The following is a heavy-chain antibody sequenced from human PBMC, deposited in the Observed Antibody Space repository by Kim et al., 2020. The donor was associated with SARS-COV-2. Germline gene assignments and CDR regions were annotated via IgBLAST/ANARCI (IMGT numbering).Heavy chain of an antibody. CDR2: ISGSGGST. D-gene: IGHD6-13*01. CDR3: AKAPMPPRIAAAIDLDY. J-gene: IGHJ4*02. V-gene: IGHV3-23*01. Sequence: GGSLRLSCAASGFTFSSYAMSWVRQAPGKGLEWVSAISGSGGSTYYADSVKGRFTISRDNSKNTLYLQMNSLRAEDTAVYYCAKAPMPPRIAAAIDLDYWGQGTLVTVSS. CDR1: GFTFSSYA.